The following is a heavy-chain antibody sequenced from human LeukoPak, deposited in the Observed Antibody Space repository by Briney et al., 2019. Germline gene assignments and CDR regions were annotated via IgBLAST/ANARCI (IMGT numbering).Heavy chain of an antibody. J-gene: IGHJ4*02. Sequence: GESLKIPCKGSGYSFTNYWVAWVRQMPGKGLEWMGIIYPGDSDTRYSPSFQGQVTISADKSISTAYLQWSSLKASDTAMYYCARLSDSGWYGAYWGQGTLVTVSS. CDR3: ARLSDSGWYGAY. V-gene: IGHV5-51*01. D-gene: IGHD6-19*01. CDR2: IYPGDSDT. CDR1: GYSFTNYW.